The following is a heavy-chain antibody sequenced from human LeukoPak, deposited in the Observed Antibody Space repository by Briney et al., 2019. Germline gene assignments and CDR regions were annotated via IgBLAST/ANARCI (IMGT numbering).Heavy chain of an antibody. D-gene: IGHD6-6*01. CDR3: AREVAARPMDS. CDR1: GYSISSGYY. V-gene: IGHV4-38-2*02. J-gene: IGHJ5*02. Sequence: PSETLSLTCTVSGYSISSGYYWGWIRQPPGKGLEWIGSIYHSGSTYYNPSLKSRVTISVDTSKNQFSLTLSSVTAADTAVYYCAREVAARPMDSWGQGTLVTVSS. CDR2: IYHSGST.